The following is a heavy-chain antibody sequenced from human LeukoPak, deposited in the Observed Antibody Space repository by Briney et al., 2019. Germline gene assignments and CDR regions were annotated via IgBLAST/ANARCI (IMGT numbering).Heavy chain of an antibody. Sequence: PSETLSLTCTVSGGSISSSSYYWGWIRQPPGKGLEWIGSIYYSGSTNYNPSLKSRVTISVDTSKNQFSLKLSSVTAADTAVYYCAGARLYDSSGYYRDYWGQGTLVTVSS. CDR1: GGSISSSSYY. V-gene: IGHV4-39*07. D-gene: IGHD3-22*01. CDR3: AGARLYDSSGYYRDY. CDR2: IYYSGST. J-gene: IGHJ4*02.